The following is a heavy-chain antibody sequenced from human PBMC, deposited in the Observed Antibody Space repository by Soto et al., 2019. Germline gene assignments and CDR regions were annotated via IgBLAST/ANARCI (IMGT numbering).Heavy chain of an antibody. CDR2: IKQEGSEN. CDR3: ARVMGTAGWFNYPFNL. Sequence: GGSLRLSCAPSGFSFSHYWMGWVRQAPGMGLERVAIIKQEGSENYYVDSAKGRFSISRDNAKNSLFLQMDSLRIDDTAVYLCARVMGTAGWFNYPFNLWGQGTMVTVSS. D-gene: IGHD6-19*01. CDR1: GFSFSHYW. V-gene: IGHV3-7*04. J-gene: IGHJ3*01.